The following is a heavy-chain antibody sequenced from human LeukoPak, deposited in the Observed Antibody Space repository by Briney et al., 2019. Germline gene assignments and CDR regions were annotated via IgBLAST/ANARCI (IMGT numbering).Heavy chain of an antibody. Sequence: GGSLRLSCAASGFTFSSHWMHWVRQAPGKGLVWVAVISYDGSNKYYADSVKGRFTISRDNSKNTLYLQMNSLRAEDTAVYYCARDEETTVSTIDYWGQGTLVTVSS. D-gene: IGHD4-17*01. CDR2: ISYDGSNK. CDR3: ARDEETTVSTIDY. V-gene: IGHV3-30*03. J-gene: IGHJ4*02. CDR1: GFTFSSHW.